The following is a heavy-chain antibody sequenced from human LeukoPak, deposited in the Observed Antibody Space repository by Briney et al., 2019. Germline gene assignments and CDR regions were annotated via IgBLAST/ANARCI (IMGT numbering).Heavy chain of an antibody. V-gene: IGHV3-30*04. CDR3: TRDLTGHYSIDY. J-gene: IGHJ4*02. D-gene: IGHD3-22*01. CDR1: GFTFSTYA. Sequence: PGRSLRLSCAASGFTFSTYAIHWVRQAPGKGLGWVAFISNNGRNKDYADSVKGRFTISRDNSKNTLYLQVTGLTPDDTAVYYCTRDLTGHYSIDYWGQGTLVTVSS. CDR2: ISNNGRNK.